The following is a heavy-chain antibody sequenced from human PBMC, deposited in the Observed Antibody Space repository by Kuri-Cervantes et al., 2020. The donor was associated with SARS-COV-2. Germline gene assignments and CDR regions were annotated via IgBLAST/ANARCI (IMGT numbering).Heavy chain of an antibody. CDR1: GVSVSGGTYY. D-gene: IGHD5-12*01. V-gene: IGHV4-61*09. CDR2: LDTSGST. CDR3: ARDLATIPNWFDP. J-gene: IGHJ5*02. Sequence: SQTLSLTCAVSGVSVSGGTYYWSWIRQPAGKGLEWIGHLDTSGSTTYNPSLKSRDTISIDTSKNQVSLRLTSATAADTAVYYCARDLATIPNWFDPWGQGTLVTAPQ.